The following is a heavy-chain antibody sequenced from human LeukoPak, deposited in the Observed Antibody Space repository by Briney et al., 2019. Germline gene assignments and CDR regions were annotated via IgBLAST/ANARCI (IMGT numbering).Heavy chain of an antibody. J-gene: IGHJ5*02. CDR2: IYHSGNT. D-gene: IGHD1-7*01. V-gene: IGHV4-38-2*01. Sequence: KPSETLSLTCAVSGYSISSGYYWGWIRQPPGKGLEWIGNIYHSGNTYYNPSLKSRVTISVDTSKNQFSLKLSSVTAADTAVYYCARRISHRSITGITTNWFDPWGQGTLVTVSS. CDR3: ARRISHRSITGITTNWFDP. CDR1: GYSISSGYY.